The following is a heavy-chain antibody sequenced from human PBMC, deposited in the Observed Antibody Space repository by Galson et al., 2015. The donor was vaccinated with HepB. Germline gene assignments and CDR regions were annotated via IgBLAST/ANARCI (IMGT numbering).Heavy chain of an antibody. CDR3: ARDRDYRFDY. Sequence: SVKVSCKASGYTFTTNGISWVRQAPGQGLEWTGWISANSGNTKYAQNFQERVTLTRDTSTSTVYLELRNLRSDDTAAYYCARDRDYRFDYWGQGTLVTVSS. V-gene: IGHV1-18*04. D-gene: IGHD4/OR15-4a*01. CDR2: ISANSGNT. CDR1: GYTFTTNG. J-gene: IGHJ4*02.